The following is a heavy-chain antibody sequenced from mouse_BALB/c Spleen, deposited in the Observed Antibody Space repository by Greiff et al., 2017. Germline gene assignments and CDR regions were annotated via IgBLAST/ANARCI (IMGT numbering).Heavy chain of an antibody. CDR1: GFTFSDYY. CDR2: ISDGGSYT. J-gene: IGHJ4*01. V-gene: IGHV5-4*02. CDR3: ARYDMDY. Sequence: EVMLVESGGGLVKPGGSLKLSCAASGFTFSDYYMYWVRQTPEKRLEWVATISDGGSYTYYPDSVKGRFTISRDNAKNNLYLQMSSLKSEDTAMYYCARYDMDYWGQGTSVTVSS.